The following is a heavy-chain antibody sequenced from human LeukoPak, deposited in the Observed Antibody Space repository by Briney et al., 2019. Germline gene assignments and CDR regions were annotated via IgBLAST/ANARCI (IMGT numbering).Heavy chain of an antibody. CDR3: AREGWGYGMDV. CDR2: ISSSSSYI. D-gene: IGHD3-16*01. Sequence: GGSLRLSCAPSGFTFSSYSMNWVRQAPGKGLEWVSSISSSSSYIYYADSVKGRFTISRDNAKNSLYLQMNSLRAEDTAVYYCAREGWGYGMDVWGQGTTVTVSS. J-gene: IGHJ6*02. V-gene: IGHV3-21*01. CDR1: GFTFSSYS.